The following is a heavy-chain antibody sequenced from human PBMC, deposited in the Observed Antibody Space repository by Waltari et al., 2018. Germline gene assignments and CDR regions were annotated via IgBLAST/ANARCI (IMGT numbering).Heavy chain of an antibody. V-gene: IGHV3-7*01. CDR2: IKQDGSEK. J-gene: IGHJ6*02. Sequence: EVQLVESGGGLVQPGGSLRLSCAASGFTFSSYWMSWVRQAPGKGLEWVANIKQDGSEKYYVDSVKGRFTISRDNAKNSLYLQMNSLRAEDTAVYYCARDHYTYYDFWSGYYMGMDVWGQGTTVTVSS. CDR3: ARDHYTYYDFWSGYYMGMDV. D-gene: IGHD3-3*01. CDR1: GFTFSSYW.